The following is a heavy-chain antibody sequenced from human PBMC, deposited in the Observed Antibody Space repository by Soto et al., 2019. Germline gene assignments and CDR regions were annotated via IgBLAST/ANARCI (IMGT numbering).Heavy chain of an antibody. D-gene: IGHD2-2*01. CDR2: IYYSGST. V-gene: IGHV4-59*08. J-gene: IGHJ5*02. CDR3: ASLLPADCSSTSCYPEMNWFDP. Sequence: QVQLQESGPGLVKPSETLSLTCTVSGGSISSYYWSWIRQPPGKGLEWIGYIYYSGSTNYNPSLKSRVTISVDTSKNQFSLKLSSVTAADTAVYYCASLLPADCSSTSCYPEMNWFDPWGQGTLVTVSS. CDR1: GGSISSYY.